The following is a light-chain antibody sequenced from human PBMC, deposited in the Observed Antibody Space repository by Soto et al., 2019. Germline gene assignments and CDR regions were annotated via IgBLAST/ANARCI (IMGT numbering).Light chain of an antibody. J-gene: IGKJ5*01. CDR2: DAS. CDR1: QSIRSER. Sequence: EIVLTQSPDSLSLSPVARATLSCRASQSIRSERLAWYQQKPGQAPRLLIYDASNRATGIPARFSGSGSGTDFTLTISSLEPEDFAVYYCQQRSNWPPITFGQGTRLEIK. V-gene: IGKV3-11*01. CDR3: QQRSNWPPIT.